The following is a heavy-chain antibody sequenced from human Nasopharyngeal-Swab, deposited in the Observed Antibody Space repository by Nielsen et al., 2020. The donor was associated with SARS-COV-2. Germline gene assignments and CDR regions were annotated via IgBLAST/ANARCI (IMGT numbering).Heavy chain of an antibody. D-gene: IGHD6-13*01. CDR2: IHESGGI. CDR1: GGSLSGHY. Sequence: GSLRLSCAVSGGSLSGHYWTWIRQSPGKGLEWIGEIHESGGINYSPSLKSRLTISVDTSKKHFSLKLASVTAADTAFYYCARRNRLAAPGAHFDLWGRDTLVTVSS. CDR3: ARRNRLAAPGAHFDL. V-gene: IGHV4-34*01. J-gene: IGHJ2*01.